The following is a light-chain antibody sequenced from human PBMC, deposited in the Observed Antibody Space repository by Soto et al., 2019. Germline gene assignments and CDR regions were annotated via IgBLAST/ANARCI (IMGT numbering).Light chain of an antibody. CDR1: ISDIGGYNF. CDR3: ASYARATTLV. V-gene: IGLV2-14*01. Sequence: QSALTQPASVSGSPGQSITISCTGTISDIGGYNFISWYQHPPGKAPKLVIYDVHNRPSGISYRFSGAKSGNTASLTISGLKAEDEADYYCASYARATTLVFGGGTKLTVL. CDR2: DVH. J-gene: IGLJ2*01.